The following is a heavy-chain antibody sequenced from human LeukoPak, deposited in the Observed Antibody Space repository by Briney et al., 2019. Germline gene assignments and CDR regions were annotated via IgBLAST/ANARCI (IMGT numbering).Heavy chain of an antibody. J-gene: IGHJ4*02. D-gene: IGHD6-13*01. CDR3: AGQYSSSWYYFDY. V-gene: IGHV1-18*04. CDR2: ISAYNGNT. Sequence: ASVKVSCKASGYTFTSYGISWVRQAPGQGLEWMGWISAYNGNTNYAQKLQGRVTMTTDTSTSTAHMELRSLRSDDTAVYYCAGQYSSSWYYFDYWGQGTLVTVSS. CDR1: GYTFTSYG.